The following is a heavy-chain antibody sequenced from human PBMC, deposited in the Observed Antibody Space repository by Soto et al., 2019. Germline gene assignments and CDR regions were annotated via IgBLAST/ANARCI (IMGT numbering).Heavy chain of an antibody. V-gene: IGHV1-2*02. CDR2: INPNSGDT. D-gene: IGHD1-26*01. Sequence: ASVKVSCKASGHTFTAHYVHCVLQFPVQWLEWMGWINPNSGDTKFAQKFQGRVTMTSDTPTSTAYMELRRLRSDDTAVYYCASESDTLMVAWEDGMDVWGQGTTVTVSS. CDR1: GHTFTAHY. J-gene: IGHJ6*02. CDR3: ASESDTLMVAWEDGMDV.